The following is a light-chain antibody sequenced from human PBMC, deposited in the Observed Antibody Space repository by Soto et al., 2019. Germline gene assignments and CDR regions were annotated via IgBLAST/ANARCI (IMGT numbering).Light chain of an antibody. V-gene: IGKV1-39*01. Sequence: DIQLTQSPSFPSASVGDRVTITCRASQGISSYLAWYQQKPGKAPKLLIYAASTLQSGVPLRFSGSGSGTDLPPNISSMQHEDFANYYCQQSYSTMITFGRGTRREIK. CDR2: AAS. J-gene: IGKJ5*01. CDR1: QGISSY. CDR3: QQSYSTMIT.